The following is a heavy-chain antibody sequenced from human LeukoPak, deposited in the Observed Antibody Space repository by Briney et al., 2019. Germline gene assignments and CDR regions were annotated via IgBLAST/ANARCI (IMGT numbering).Heavy chain of an antibody. V-gene: IGHV3-30*18. J-gene: IGHJ5*02. Sequence: PGGSLRLSCAASGFTFSSYGMHWVRQAPGKGLEWVAVISYDGSNKYYAGSVKGRFTISRDNSKNTLYLQMNSLRAEDTAVYYCAKDIIQLWLLHNWFDPWGQGTLVTVSS. CDR1: GFTFSSYG. CDR3: AKDIIQLWLLHNWFDP. CDR2: ISYDGSNK. D-gene: IGHD5-18*01.